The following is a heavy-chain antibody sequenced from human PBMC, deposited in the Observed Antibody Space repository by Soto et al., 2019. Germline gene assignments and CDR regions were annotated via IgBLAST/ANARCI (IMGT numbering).Heavy chain of an antibody. CDR3: AGTDGGEEMATTAGKY. CDR2: IIPIFGTA. D-gene: IGHD5-12*01. CDR1: GGTFSSYA. Sequence: QVQLVQSGAEVKKPGSSVKVSCKASGGTFSSYAISWVRQAPGQGLEWMGGIIPIFGTANYAQKFQGRVTITADESTGTAYMELSRLRSEDTAVYYCAGTDGGEEMATTAGKYWGQGTLVTVSS. J-gene: IGHJ4*02. V-gene: IGHV1-69*12.